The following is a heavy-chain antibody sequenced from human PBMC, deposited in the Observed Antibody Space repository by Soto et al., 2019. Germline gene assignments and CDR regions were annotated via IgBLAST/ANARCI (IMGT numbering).Heavy chain of an antibody. Sequence: EVQLVESGGDFVQPGGSLRLSCAASGFTFSSYWMHWVRQVPGKGLVWVSRINSDGSRVNYADSVKGRFAISRDNAKNTLSLHVNSLTVEDTAVYSCARGGSGAYYQDYWGRGTLVTVSS. CDR1: GFTFSSYW. D-gene: IGHD3-22*01. CDR2: INSDGSRV. J-gene: IGHJ4*02. V-gene: IGHV3-74*01. CDR3: ARGGSGAYYQDY.